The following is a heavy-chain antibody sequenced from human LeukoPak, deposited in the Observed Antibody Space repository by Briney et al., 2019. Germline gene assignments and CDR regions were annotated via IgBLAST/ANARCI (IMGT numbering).Heavy chain of an antibody. CDR2: LSGSGDNT. D-gene: IGHD4-17*01. V-gene: IGHV3-23*01. CDR1: GFTFSAYA. J-gene: IGHJ4*02. CDR3: ARGGLRGYCDY. Sequence: GGSLRLSCAASGFTFSAYAMSWVRQAPGKGLEWVSALSGSGDNTYYAASLKGRFTISRDNSKNTLYLQINSLRAEDTAVYHCARGGLRGYCDYWGQGTLVTVSS.